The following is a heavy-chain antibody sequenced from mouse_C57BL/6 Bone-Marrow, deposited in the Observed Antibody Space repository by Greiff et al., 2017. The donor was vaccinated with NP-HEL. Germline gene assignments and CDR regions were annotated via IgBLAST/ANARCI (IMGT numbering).Heavy chain of an antibody. CDR2: ISYSGST. CDR1: GYSITSGYD. V-gene: IGHV3-1*01. J-gene: IGHJ1*03. CDR3: ARDGDYGWYFDV. D-gene: IGHD2-4*01. Sequence: EVKLVESGPGMVKPSQSLSLTCTVTGYSITSGYDWHWIRHFPGNKLEWMGYISYSGSTNYNPSLKSRISITHDTSKNHFFLKLNSVTTEDTATYYCARDGDYGWYFDVWGTGTTVTASS.